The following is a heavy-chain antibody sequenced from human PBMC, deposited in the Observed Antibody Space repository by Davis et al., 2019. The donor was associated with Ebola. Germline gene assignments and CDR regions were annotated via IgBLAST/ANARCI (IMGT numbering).Heavy chain of an antibody. Sequence: ASVKVSCKASGYTFTNYGITWVRQAPGQGLQWVGWISAYSGDPNYVQKPQGRVTMTTDTSTSTAYMELRSLRSDDTAVYYCARGGGSTQSGIDYWGQGNLVTVSS. CDR1: GYTFTNYG. CDR2: ISAYSGDP. V-gene: IGHV1-18*01. CDR3: ARGGGSTQSGIDY. J-gene: IGHJ4*02. D-gene: IGHD3-10*01.